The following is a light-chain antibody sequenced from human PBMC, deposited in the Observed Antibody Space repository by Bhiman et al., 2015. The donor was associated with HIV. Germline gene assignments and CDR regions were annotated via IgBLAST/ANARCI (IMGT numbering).Light chain of an antibody. CDR3: GTWDSSLTAVV. CDR2: GHD. V-gene: IGLV1-50*01. J-gene: IGLJ2*01. CDR1: SSNIGAGYD. Sequence: QSVLTQPPSVSGAPGQRVTISCTGSSSNIGAGYDVHWYQQLPGTAPKLLIFGHDNRPSGIPDRFSGSKSGTSATLGITGLQTGDEADYSCGTWDSSLTAVVFGGGTKLTVL.